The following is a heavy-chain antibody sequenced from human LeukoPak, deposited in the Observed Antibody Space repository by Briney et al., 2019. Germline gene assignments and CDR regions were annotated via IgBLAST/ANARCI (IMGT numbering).Heavy chain of an antibody. J-gene: IGHJ4*02. Sequence: SVKVSCKASGGTFGSYAISWVRQAPGQGLEWMGGIIPIFGTANYAQKFQGRVTITADESTSTAYMELSSLRSEDTAVCYCARGGWGQYSSSSEFYYWGQGTLVTVSS. CDR3: ARGGWGQYSSSSEFYY. CDR1: GGTFGSYA. D-gene: IGHD6-6*01. CDR2: IIPIFGTA. V-gene: IGHV1-69*13.